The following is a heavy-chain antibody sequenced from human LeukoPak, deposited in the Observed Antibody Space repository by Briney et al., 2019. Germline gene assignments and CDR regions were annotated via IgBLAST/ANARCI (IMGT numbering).Heavy chain of an antibody. J-gene: IGHJ6*02. CDR3: ARDHATGHYYYYGMDV. CDR1: GGSISSSNW. CDR2: IYHSGST. V-gene: IGHV4-4*02. Sequence: PSGTLSLTCAVSGGSISSSNWWSWVRQPPGKGLELIGEIYHSGSTNYNPSLKSRVTISVDKSKNQFSLKLSSVTAADTAVYYCARDHATGHYYYYGMDVWGQGTTVTVSS.